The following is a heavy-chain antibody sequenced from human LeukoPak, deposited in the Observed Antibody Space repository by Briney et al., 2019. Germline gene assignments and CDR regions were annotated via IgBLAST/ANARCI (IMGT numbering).Heavy chain of an antibody. V-gene: IGHV5-51*01. Sequence: GESLKISCKGSGYIFTNYWIGWVRQMPGKGLEWMGVIYPGDSDTRYSPSFQGQVTISADRSISTAYLHWSSLKASDTAMYYCARSQGGSNYDYWGLGTLVTVSS. J-gene: IGHJ4*02. CDR2: IYPGDSDT. CDR1: GYIFTNYW. D-gene: IGHD5-24*01. CDR3: ARSQGGSNYDY.